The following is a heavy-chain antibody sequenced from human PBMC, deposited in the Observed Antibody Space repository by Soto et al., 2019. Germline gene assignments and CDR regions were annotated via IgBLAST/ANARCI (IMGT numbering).Heavy chain of an antibody. CDR1: GYTFTSYG. CDR3: ARDHDDYGDYGGWNFDY. J-gene: IGHJ4*02. V-gene: IGHV1-18*01. CDR2: ISAYNGNT. Sequence: ASVKVSCKASGYTFTSYGISWVRQAPGQGLEWMGWISAYNGNTNYAQKLQGRVTMTTDTSTSTAYMELRSLRSDDTAVYYCARDHDDYGDYGGWNFDYWGQGTLVTVSS. D-gene: IGHD4-17*01.